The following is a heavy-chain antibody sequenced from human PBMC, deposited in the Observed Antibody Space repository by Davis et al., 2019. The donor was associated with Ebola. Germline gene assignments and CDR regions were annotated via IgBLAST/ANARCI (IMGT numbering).Heavy chain of an antibody. CDR1: RNNLPSFW. J-gene: IGHJ4*02. Sequence: PGGSLRLSCKHSRNNLPSFWIGWVRQMPGKGLEWMGLIYPGDSDIRYSPSFQGLVTFSADKSISTAYLQWSSLKASDTAIYYCTTTYYWGQGTLVTVSS. D-gene: IGHD2-21*01. CDR2: IYPGDSDI. V-gene: IGHV5-51*01. CDR3: TTTYY.